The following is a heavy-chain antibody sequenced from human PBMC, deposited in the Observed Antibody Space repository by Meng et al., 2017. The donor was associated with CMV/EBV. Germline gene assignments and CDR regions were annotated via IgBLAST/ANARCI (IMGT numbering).Heavy chain of an antibody. J-gene: IGHJ4*02. Sequence: LGQLRHEVQETGHHSKGCSQSYGHIYPYLFITWGGQAQGQGLEWLGWIKPNNGGTNYAQQCQGRVTMARDTTDNTVYMELTNLRSDDSAVYYCASPPPRESGGFPWCLDYWGQGTLVTVSS. V-gene: IGHV1-2*02. CDR2: IKPNNGGT. D-gene: IGHD6-25*01. CDR1: GHIYPYLF. CDR3: ASPPPRESGGFPWCLDY.